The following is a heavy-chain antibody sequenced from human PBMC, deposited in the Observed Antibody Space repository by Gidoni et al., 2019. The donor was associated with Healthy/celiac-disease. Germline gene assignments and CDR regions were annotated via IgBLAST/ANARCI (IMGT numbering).Heavy chain of an antibody. CDR3: ARHFNPPYDSSGYYTGDDAFDI. J-gene: IGHJ3*02. CDR2: IYYSGST. CDR1: GGSISSSSYY. V-gene: IGHV4-39*01. D-gene: IGHD3-22*01. Sequence: QLQLQESGPGLVKPSETLSLTCTVSGGSISSSSYYWGWIRQPPGKGLEWIGSIYYSGSTYYNPSLKSRVTISVDTSKNQFSLKLSSVTAADTAVYYCARHFNPPYDSSGYYTGDDAFDIWGQGTMVTVSS.